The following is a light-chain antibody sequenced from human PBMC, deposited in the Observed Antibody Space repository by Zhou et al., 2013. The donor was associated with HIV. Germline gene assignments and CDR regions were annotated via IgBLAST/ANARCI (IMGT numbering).Light chain of an antibody. CDR3: QNYHAAPRT. CDR2: KAS. J-gene: IGKJ1*01. CDR1: QSISSW. Sequence: DIQMTQSPSTLSAVVGDRITITCRASQSISSWLAWYQQKPGKAPKLLIYKASSLESGVPSRFSGSGSGTEFTLTISSLQPDDFATYYCQNYHAAPRTFGQGTEVEIK. V-gene: IGKV1-5*03.